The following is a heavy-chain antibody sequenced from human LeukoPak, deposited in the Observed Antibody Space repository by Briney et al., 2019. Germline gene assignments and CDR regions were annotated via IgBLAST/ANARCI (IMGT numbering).Heavy chain of an antibody. CDR2: ISAYNGNT. V-gene: IGHV1-18*01. Sequence: ASVKVSCKASGYTFTSYGISWVRQAPGQGLEWMGWISAYNGNTNYAQKLQGRVTMTTDTSTSTAYMELRSLRSDDTAVYYCARDLGLPLWYYYYGMDVWGQGTTVTVSS. J-gene: IGHJ6*02. D-gene: IGHD2-21*01. CDR3: ARDLGLPLWYYYYGMDV. CDR1: GYTFTSYG.